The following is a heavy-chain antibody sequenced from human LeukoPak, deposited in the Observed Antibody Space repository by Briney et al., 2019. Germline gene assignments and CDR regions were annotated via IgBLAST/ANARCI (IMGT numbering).Heavy chain of an antibody. J-gene: IGHJ4*02. V-gene: IGHV2-5*02. CDR2: IYWDDDK. CDR3: ARTSGGDRLVFGYYLALFDY. CDR1: GFSLSTSGVG. Sequence: SGPTLVNPTQTLTLTCTFSGFSLSTSGVGVGWIRQPPGKALEWLALIYWDDDKRYSPSLKSRLTITKDTSKNQVVLTMTNMDPVDTATYYCARTSGGDRLVFGYYLALFDYWGQGTLVTVSS. D-gene: IGHD3-3*01.